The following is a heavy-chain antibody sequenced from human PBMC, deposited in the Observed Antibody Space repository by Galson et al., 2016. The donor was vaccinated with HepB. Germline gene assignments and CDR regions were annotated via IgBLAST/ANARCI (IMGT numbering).Heavy chain of an antibody. J-gene: IGHJ4*02. CDR3: ARDGLGTVAAASALGN. Sequence: SLRLSCAASGFTFSNHWMTWVRQAPGKGLEWVANVNQDGGEKYYVDSVKGRFTISRDNAKNSLYLQMNSLRVEDTAVYYCARDGLGTVAAASALGNWGQGTLVTASS. V-gene: IGHV3-7*01. CDR2: VNQDGGEK. D-gene: IGHD6-25*01. CDR1: GFTFSNHW.